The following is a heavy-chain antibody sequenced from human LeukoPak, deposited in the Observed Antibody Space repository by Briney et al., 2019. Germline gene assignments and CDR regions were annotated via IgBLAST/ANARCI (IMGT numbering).Heavy chain of an antibody. D-gene: IGHD3-10*01. V-gene: IGHV1-2*06. CDR1: GYTFTRYY. J-gene: IGHJ6*03. CDR2: INPNSGGT. CDR3: ARLWFGLLGNYYYYMDV. Sequence: GASVKVSCKASGYTFTRYYMHWVRQAPGQGLEWMGRINPNSGGTNYAQKFQGRVTMARDTSISTAYMELSRLRSDDTAVYYCARLWFGLLGNYYYYMDVWGKGTTVTVSS.